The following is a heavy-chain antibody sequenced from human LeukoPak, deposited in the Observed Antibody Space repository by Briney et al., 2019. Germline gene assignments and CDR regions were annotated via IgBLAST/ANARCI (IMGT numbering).Heavy chain of an antibody. Sequence: SETLSLTCTVSGGSISSYYWSWIRQPPGKGLEWIGYISYSGSTNYNPSLKSRVTIPVDTSKNQFSLKLSSVTAADTAVYYCASSPIGYCSAATCYWRYMDVWGKGTTVTVSS. CDR3: ASSPIGYCSAATCYWRYMDV. V-gene: IGHV4-59*01. CDR1: GGSISSYY. J-gene: IGHJ6*03. CDR2: ISYSGST. D-gene: IGHD2-15*01.